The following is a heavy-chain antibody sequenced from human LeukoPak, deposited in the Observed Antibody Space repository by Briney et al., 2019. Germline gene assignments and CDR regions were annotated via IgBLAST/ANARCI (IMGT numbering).Heavy chain of an antibody. D-gene: IGHD4-11*01. J-gene: IGHJ3*02. CDR3: ASIKDYSTNASDI. V-gene: IGHV4-39*01. CDR2: IYYSGST. CDR1: GGSISSSSYY. Sequence: SETLSLTCTVSGGSISSSSYYWGWIRQPPGKGLGWIGSIYYSGSTYYNPSLKSRVTISVDTSKNQFTLKLSSVTAADTAVYYCASIKDYSTNASDIWGQGTMVTVSS.